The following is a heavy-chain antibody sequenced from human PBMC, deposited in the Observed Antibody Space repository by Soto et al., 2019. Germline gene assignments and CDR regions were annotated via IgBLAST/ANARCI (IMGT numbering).Heavy chain of an antibody. D-gene: IGHD1-26*01. CDR2: IYHSGST. CDR1: GGSISSSNW. Sequence: SETLSLTCAVSGGSISSSNWWSWVRQPPGKGLEWIGEIYHSGSTNYNPSLKSRVTISVDRSKNQFSLKLTSVTAADTSVYYCAREPIVGAIRQDAFDIWGQGTMVT. CDR3: AREPIVGAIRQDAFDI. J-gene: IGHJ3*02. V-gene: IGHV4-4*02.